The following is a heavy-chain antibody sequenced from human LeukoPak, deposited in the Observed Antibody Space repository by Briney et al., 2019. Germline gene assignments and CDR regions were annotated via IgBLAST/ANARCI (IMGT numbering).Heavy chain of an antibody. V-gene: IGHV4-59*01. CDR1: GGSISSDY. J-gene: IGHJ4*02. Sequence: PSETLSLTCTVSGGSISSDYWSWIWQPPGKGLEWIGYIYYSGSTNYNPSLKSRVTISIDTSKNQFSLNLSSVTAADTAVYYCARGASGYIYGWGQGTLVTVSS. CDR2: IYYSGST. D-gene: IGHD5-18*01. CDR3: ARGASGYIYG.